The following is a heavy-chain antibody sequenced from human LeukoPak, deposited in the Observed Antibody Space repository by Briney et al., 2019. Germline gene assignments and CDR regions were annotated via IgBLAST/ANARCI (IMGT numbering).Heavy chain of an antibody. D-gene: IGHD3-3*01. V-gene: IGHV3-74*01. CDR3: AANYDFWSGTRPVGMDV. Sequence: GGSLRLSCAASGFTFSSYWMHWVRQAPGKGLVWVSRINSDGSSTSYADSVKGRFTISRDNAKNSLYLQMNSLRAEDTAVYYCAANYDFWSGTRPVGMDVWGQGTTVTVSS. CDR2: INSDGSST. J-gene: IGHJ6*02. CDR1: GFTFSSYW.